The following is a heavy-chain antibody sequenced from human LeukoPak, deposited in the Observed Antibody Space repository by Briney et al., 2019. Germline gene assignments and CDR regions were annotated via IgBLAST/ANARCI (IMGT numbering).Heavy chain of an antibody. CDR3: ARCYDFWSGAPFDP. CDR2: IYYSGST. D-gene: IGHD3-3*01. J-gene: IGHJ5*02. V-gene: IGHV4-59*01. CDR1: GGSIRNYY. Sequence: KASETLSLTCSVSGGSIRNYYWIWIRKPPGKGLEWIGYIYYSGSTNYSPSLKSRITMSVDTSKTQFSLKLSSVTAADTAVYYCARCYDFWSGAPFDPWGQGTLVTVSS.